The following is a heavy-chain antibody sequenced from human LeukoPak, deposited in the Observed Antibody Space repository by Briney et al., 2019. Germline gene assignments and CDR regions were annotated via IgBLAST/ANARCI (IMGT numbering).Heavy chain of an antibody. CDR2: IYYSGST. D-gene: IGHD3-16*02. V-gene: IGHV4-39*01. J-gene: IGHJ4*02. CDR1: GGSISSSSYY. CDR3: ARHVSYVWGTHRYPDRLDY. Sequence: PSETLSLTCTVSGGSISSSSYYWGWIRQPPGKGLEWMGSIYYSGSTYYNPSLKSRVTISAHTSTNQFSLKLTSVTAADTAIYYCARHVSYVWGTHRYPDRLDYWGQGTLVTVSS.